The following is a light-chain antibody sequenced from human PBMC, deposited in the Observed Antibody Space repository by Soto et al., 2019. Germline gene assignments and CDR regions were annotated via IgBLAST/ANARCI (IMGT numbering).Light chain of an antibody. Sequence: QSALTQPASLSGSPGQSITISCTGTSSDIGGYNYVSWYQQHPGKAPKLIIHDVTNRPSGVSDRFFGSKSGNTASLTISGLQAEDEADYYCSSYRASSTTHYVFGTGTMLTVL. J-gene: IGLJ1*01. CDR3: SSYRASSTTHYV. CDR2: DVT. V-gene: IGLV2-14*03. CDR1: SSDIGGYNY.